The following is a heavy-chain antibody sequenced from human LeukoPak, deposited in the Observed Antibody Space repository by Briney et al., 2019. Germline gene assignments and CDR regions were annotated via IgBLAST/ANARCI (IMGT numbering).Heavy chain of an antibody. Sequence: GGSPRLSCAGSGFTFSNVWMSWVRQAPGKGLEWIGRIKTKSDGETTDYGAAVKGRVTISRDDTKNTVFLQMTGLKTEDTGIYFCTTGPIQIWSLNVDYRGQGTPVTVSS. V-gene: IGHV3-15*01. D-gene: IGHD5-18*01. CDR1: GFTFSNVW. J-gene: IGHJ4*02. CDR2: IKTKSDGETT. CDR3: TTGPIQIWSLNVDY.